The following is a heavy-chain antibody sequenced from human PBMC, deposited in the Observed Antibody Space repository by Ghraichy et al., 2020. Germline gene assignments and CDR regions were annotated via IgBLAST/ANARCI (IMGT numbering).Heavy chain of an antibody. CDR2: IYYSGST. D-gene: IGHD3-10*01. CDR3: ARGGAWPFDY. CDR1: GGSISSYY. J-gene: IGHJ4*02. Sequence: SETLSLTCTVSGGSISSYYWSWIRQPPGKGLEWIGYIYYSGSTNYNPSLKSRVTISVDTSKNQFSLKLSSVTAADTAVYYCARGGAWPFDYWGQGTLVTVSS. V-gene: IGHV4-59*01.